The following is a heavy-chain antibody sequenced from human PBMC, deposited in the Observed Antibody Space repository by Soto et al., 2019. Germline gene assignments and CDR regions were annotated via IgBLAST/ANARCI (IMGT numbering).Heavy chain of an antibody. CDR1: GYTFTSYC. V-gene: IGHV1-18*04. D-gene: IGHD1-26*01. J-gene: IGHJ6*02. CDR3: AITGGSYADYYYGMDV. Sequence: ALVKVSCKASGYTFTSYCISWVRQAPGQGLEWMGWISAYNGNTNYAQKLQGRVTMTTDTSTSTAYMELRSLRSDDTAVYYCAITGGSYADYYYGMDVWGQGTTVTVSS. CDR2: ISAYNGNT.